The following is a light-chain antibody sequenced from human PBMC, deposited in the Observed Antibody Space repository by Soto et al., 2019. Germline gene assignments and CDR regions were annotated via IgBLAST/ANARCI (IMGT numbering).Light chain of an antibody. CDR3: SSYAGSNNYV. V-gene: IGLV2-8*01. Sequence: QSALTQPPSASGSPGQSVTISCTGTSSDVGGYNYVSWYQQHPGKAPKLMIYEVSKRPSGVPDRFSGSKSGNTASLTVSGXXXXXEADYYCSSYAGSNNYVFGTGTKLTVL. CDR2: EVS. CDR1: SSDVGGYNY. J-gene: IGLJ1*01.